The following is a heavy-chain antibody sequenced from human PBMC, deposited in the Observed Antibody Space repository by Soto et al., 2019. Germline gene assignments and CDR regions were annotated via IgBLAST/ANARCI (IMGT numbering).Heavy chain of an antibody. D-gene: IGHD2-2*01. V-gene: IGHV1-46*01. CDR3: ARRNCKSTSCFFDY. Sequence: ASVKVSCKASGYTFTSYYMHWVRQAPRQGLEWMGIINPGGDSTSYAQKFQGRVSMTRDTSTSTIYMELSSLRYEDTAVYYCARRNCKSTSCFFDYWGQGTLVTVSS. CDR2: INPGGDST. J-gene: IGHJ4*02. CDR1: GYTFTSYY.